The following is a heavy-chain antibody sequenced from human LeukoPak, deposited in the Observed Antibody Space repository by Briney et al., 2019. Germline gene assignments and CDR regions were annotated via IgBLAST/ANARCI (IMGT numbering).Heavy chain of an antibody. CDR2: IYSGGST. D-gene: IGHD3-22*01. CDR3: ASRMIVVVRDAFDI. J-gene: IGHJ3*02. CDR1: GFTVSSNY. Sequence: GGSLRLSCAASGFTVSSNYMSWVRQAPGKGLEWVSVIYSGGSTYYADSVKGRFTISRDNSKNTLYLQMNSLRAEDTAVYYCASRMIVVVRDAFDIWGQGTMVTVSS. V-gene: IGHV3-66*01.